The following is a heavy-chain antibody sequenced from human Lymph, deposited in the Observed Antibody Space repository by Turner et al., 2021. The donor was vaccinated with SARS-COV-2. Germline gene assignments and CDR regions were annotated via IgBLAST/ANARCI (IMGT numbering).Heavy chain of an antibody. D-gene: IGHD3-22*01. V-gene: IGHV3-21*01. CDR2: ISSSSSYI. J-gene: IGHJ4*02. CDR3: ARERYDSSGSESYYFDY. Sequence: EVQLVESGGGLVKPGGSLRLPCEAAGFSFSRYSMNWVRQGPGKGLEWVSSISSSSSYIYYADSVKGRFTISRDSAKNSLYLQMNSLRAEDTAVYYCARERYDSSGSESYYFDYWGQGTLVTVSS. CDR1: GFSFSRYS.